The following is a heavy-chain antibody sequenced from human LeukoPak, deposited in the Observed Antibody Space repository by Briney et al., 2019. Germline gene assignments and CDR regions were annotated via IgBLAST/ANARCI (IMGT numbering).Heavy chain of an antibody. J-gene: IGHJ4*02. CDR2: ITYDGSTE. CDR3: AREKRGGYYPGY. D-gene: IGHD3-3*01. CDR1: GFTFSSYA. V-gene: IGHV3-30-3*01. Sequence: GSLRLSCAASGFTFSSYAMHWVRQAPGKGLEWAASITYDGSTENYADSVRGRFTISRDNSKNTLSLEMNSLGPEDTAIYYCAREKRGGYYPGYWGQGTLVTVSS.